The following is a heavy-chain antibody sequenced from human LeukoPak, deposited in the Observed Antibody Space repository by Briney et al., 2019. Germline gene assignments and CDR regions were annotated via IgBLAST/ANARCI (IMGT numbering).Heavy chain of an antibody. Sequence: PGGSLRLSCAASGFTFSSYAMHWVRQAPGKGLEWVAVISYDGSNKYYADSVKGRFTISRDNSKNTLYLQMNSLRAEDTAVYYCAREVKGWFDPWGQGTLVTVSS. V-gene: IGHV3-30-3*01. CDR1: GFTFSSYA. J-gene: IGHJ5*02. D-gene: IGHD3-10*01. CDR3: AREVKGWFDP. CDR2: ISYDGSNK.